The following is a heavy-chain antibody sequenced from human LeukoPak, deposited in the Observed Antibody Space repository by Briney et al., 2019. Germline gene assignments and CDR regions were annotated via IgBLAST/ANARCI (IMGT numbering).Heavy chain of an antibody. CDR3: ARDGLYCSGGSCYSYYYYGMDV. CDR1: GGTFSSYA. D-gene: IGHD2-15*01. Sequence: SVKVSCKASGGTFSSYAISWVRQAPGQGLEWMGRIIPILGIANYAQKFQGRVTITADKSTSTAYMELSSLRSEGTAVYYCARDGLYCSGGSCYSYYYYGMDVWGQGTTATVSS. V-gene: IGHV1-69*04. CDR2: IIPILGIA. J-gene: IGHJ6*02.